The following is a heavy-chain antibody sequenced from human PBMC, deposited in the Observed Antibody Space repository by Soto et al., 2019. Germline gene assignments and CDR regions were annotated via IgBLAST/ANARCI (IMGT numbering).Heavy chain of an antibody. J-gene: IGHJ6*03. D-gene: IGHD1-7*01. V-gene: IGHV3-33*01. CDR3: ARDITGTSYYCYMDV. Sequence: QVQLVESGGGVVQPGRSLRLSCAASGFTFSSYGMHWVRQAPGKGLEWVAVIWYDGSNKYYADSVKGRFTISRDNSKNTLYLQMNSLRAEDTAVYYCARDITGTSYYCYMDVWGKGTTVTVSS. CDR1: GFTFSSYG. CDR2: IWYDGSNK.